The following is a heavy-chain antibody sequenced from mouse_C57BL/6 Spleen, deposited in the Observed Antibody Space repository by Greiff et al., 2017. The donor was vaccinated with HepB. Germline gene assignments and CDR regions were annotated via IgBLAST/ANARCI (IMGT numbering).Heavy chain of an antibody. Sequence: VQLQQSGAELVKPGASVKLSCTASGFNIKDYYMHWVKQRTEQGLEWIGRIEPEDGETKYAPKVQGKATITADTSSNTAYLQLSSLTSEDSAVYYWARERVLLFDYWGQGTTLTVSS. J-gene: IGHJ2*01. D-gene: IGHD1-1*01. CDR1: GFNIKDYY. V-gene: IGHV14-2*01. CDR2: IEPEDGET. CDR3: ARERVLLFDY.